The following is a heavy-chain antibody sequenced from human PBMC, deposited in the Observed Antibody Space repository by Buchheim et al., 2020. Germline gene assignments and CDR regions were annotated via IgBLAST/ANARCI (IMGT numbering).Heavy chain of an antibody. CDR2: ISYDGSNK. CDR1: GFTFSSYG. CDR3: AKDRGGSLYYYYYGMDV. Sequence: QVQLVESGGGVVQPGRSLRLSCAASGFTFSSYGMHWVRQAPGKGLEWVAVISYDGSNKYYADSVKGRFTISRDHSKNTLYLQMNSLRAEDTAVYYCAKDRGGSLYYYYYGMDVWGQGTT. J-gene: IGHJ6*02. D-gene: IGHD2-15*01. V-gene: IGHV3-30*18.